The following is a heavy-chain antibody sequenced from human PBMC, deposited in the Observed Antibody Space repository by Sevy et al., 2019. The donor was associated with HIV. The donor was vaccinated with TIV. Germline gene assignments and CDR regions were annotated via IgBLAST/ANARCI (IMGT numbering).Heavy chain of an antibody. D-gene: IGHD1-26*01. CDR2: INPNSGAT. V-gene: IGHV1-2*06. CDR3: ASNSGSYPFDS. CDR1: GYTFTGYY. J-gene: IGHJ4*02. Sequence: AEVKVSCKASGYTFTGYYIHWVRQAPGQGLEWMGRINPNSGATNYAQKFQGRVTMTRDTSISSAYMELSRLRSDDTAVYYCASNSGSYPFDSWGQGTLVTVSS.